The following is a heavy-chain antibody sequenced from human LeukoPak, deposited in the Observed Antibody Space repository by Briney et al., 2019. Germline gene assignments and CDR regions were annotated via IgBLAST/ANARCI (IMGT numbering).Heavy chain of an antibody. Sequence: GASVKVSCKASGYTFTSYGISWVRQAPGQGLEWMGWISAYNGNTNYAQKLQGRVTMTTDTSTSTAYMELRSLRSDDTAVYYCAREAQGITIFGVTNYYYCDYWGQGTLVTVSS. D-gene: IGHD3-3*01. V-gene: IGHV1-18*01. J-gene: IGHJ4*02. CDR2: ISAYNGNT. CDR3: AREAQGITIFGVTNYYYCDY. CDR1: GYTFTSYG.